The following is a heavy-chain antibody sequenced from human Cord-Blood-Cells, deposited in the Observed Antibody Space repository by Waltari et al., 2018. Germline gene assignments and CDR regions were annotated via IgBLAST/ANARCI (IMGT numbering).Heavy chain of an antibody. J-gene: IGHJ6*02. CDR2: IYHSGST. V-gene: IGHV4-38-2*01. Sequence: QVQLQESGPGLVKPSETLSLTCAVSGYSISSGYYWGWIRQPPGKGLGWIGSIYHSGSTYYNPSLKSRVTISVDTSKNQFSLKLSSVTAADTAVYYCATKYGSGSYYYYYGMDVWGQGTTVTVSS. D-gene: IGHD3-10*01. CDR1: GYSISSGYY. CDR3: ATKYGSGSYYYYYGMDV.